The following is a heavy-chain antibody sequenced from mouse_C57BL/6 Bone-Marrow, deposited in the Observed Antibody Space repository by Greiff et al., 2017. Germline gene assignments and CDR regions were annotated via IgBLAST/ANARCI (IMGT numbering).Heavy chain of an antibody. Sequence: VQLQQPGAELVRPGTSVKLSCKASGYTFTSYWMHWVKQRPGQGLEWIGVIDPSDSYTNYNHKFKGNATLTVDTSSSTAYMQLSSLTSEDSAVYYCAREWGSIDYWGPGTSVPVSS. D-gene: IGHD1-3*01. CDR1: GYTFTSYW. J-gene: IGHJ4*01. CDR2: IDPSDSYT. V-gene: IGHV1-59*01. CDR3: AREWGSIDY.